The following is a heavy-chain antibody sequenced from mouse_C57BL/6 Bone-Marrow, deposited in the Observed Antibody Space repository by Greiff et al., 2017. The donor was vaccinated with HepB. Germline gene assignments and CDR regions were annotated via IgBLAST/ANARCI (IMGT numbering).Heavy chain of an antibody. D-gene: IGHD2-2*01. J-gene: IGHJ4*01. CDR1: GYSITSDY. Sequence: EVKLVESGPGLAKPSQTLSLTCSVTGYSITSDYWNWIRKFPGNKLEYMGYISYSGSTYYNPSLKSRISITRDTSKNQYYLQLNSVTTEDTATYYCAREYGYGGGIYYYAMDYWGQGTSVTVSS. CDR3: AREYGYGGGIYYYAMDY. CDR2: ISYSGST. V-gene: IGHV3-8*01.